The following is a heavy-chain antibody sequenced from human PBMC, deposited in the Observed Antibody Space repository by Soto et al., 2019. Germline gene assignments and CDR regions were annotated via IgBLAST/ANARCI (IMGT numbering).Heavy chain of an antibody. CDR3: GRGFNLVED. V-gene: IGHV3-33*01. J-gene: IGHJ4*02. Sequence: QVQLVESGGGVVQPGRSLRLSCAASGFTFSTYGMNWVRRAPGKGLEWVAVIWYDGSNIYYGESVKGRFTVSRDNSKNTLFLQMDSLRAEDTAVCYCGRGFNLVEDWGQGTLVTVSS. CDR1: GFTFSTYG. D-gene: IGHD5-12*01. CDR2: IWYDGSNI.